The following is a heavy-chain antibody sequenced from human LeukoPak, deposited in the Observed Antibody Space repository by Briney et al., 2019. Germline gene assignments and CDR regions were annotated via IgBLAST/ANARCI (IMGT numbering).Heavy chain of an antibody. V-gene: IGHV4-34*01. CDR3: ARGRGRYDSSGYGGY. J-gene: IGHJ4*02. CDR1: GGSFSGYY. CDR2: INHSGST. D-gene: IGHD3-22*01. Sequence: SETLSPTCAVYGGSFSGYYWSWIRQPPGKGLEWIGEINHSGSTNYNPSLKSRVTISVDTSKNQFSLKLSSVTAADTAVYYCARGRGRYDSSGYGGYWGQGTLVTVSS.